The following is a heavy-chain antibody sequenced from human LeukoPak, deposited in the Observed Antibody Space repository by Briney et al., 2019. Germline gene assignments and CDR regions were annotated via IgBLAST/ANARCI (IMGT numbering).Heavy chain of an antibody. J-gene: IGHJ3*02. D-gene: IGHD1-1*01. CDR1: GYTFTGYY. CDR3: ARRGKKGGARQDAFDI. V-gene: IGHV1-2*02. Sequence: ASVKVSCKASGYTFTGYYMHWVRQAPGQGLEWMGWINPNSGGTNYAQEFQGRVTMTRDTSISTAYMELSRLRSDDTAVYYCARRGKKGGARQDAFDIWGQGTMVTVSS. CDR2: INPNSGGT.